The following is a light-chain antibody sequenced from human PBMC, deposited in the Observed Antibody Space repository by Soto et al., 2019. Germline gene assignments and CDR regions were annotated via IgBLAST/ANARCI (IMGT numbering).Light chain of an antibody. J-gene: IGKJ5*01. Sequence: IVLTQSPATLSLSPGERATLSCRASQSVGSYLAWYQRKPGQAPRLLIYDGSNRAGGIPARFSGSGSGTDFTLTISSLEPEDFAVYYCQQRSNWPITFGQGTRLVIK. CDR3: QQRSNWPIT. V-gene: IGKV3-11*01. CDR2: DGS. CDR1: QSVGSY.